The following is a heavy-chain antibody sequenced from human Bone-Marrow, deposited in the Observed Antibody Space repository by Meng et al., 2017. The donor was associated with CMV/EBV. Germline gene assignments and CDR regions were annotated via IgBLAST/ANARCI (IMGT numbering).Heavy chain of an antibody. CDR2: IKSNTDGGTT. CDR1: GFTFSNAW. D-gene: IGHD5-18*01. J-gene: IGHJ6*02. Sequence: GGSLRLSCAASGFTFSNAWMSWVRQAPGKGLEWVGRIKSNTDGGTTDYAAPVKGGFTISRDDSKNTLYLQMSSLKTEDTAVYYCTTEHVDTAMFAHYYGMDVWGQGTTVTVSS. V-gene: IGHV3-15*01. CDR3: TTEHVDTAMFAHYYGMDV.